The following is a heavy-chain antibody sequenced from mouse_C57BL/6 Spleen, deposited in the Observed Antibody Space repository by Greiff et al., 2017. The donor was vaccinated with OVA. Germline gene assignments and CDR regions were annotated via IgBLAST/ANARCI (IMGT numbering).Heavy chain of an antibody. J-gene: IGHJ1*03. V-gene: IGHV1-69*01. CDR3: ARRSTTVVAFYWYFDV. CDR1: GYTFTSYW. CDR2: LDPSDSYT. D-gene: IGHD1-1*01. Sequence: QVQLQQPGAELVMPGASVKLSCKASGYTFTSYWMHWVKQRPGQGLEWIGELDPSDSYTNYNQKFKGKSTLTVDKSSSTAYMQLSSLTSEDSAVYYCARRSTTVVAFYWYFDVWGTGTTVTVSS.